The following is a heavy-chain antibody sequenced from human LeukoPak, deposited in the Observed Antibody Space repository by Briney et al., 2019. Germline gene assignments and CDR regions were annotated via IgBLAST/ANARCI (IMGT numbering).Heavy chain of an antibody. Sequence: PGGSPRLSCAASGFTFSSYEMNWVRQAPGKGLEWVSYISSSGSTIYYADSVKGRFTISRDNAKNSLYLQMNSLRAEDTAVYYCARDRQRSIRNSEAINWGQGTLVTVSS. CDR3: ARDRQRSIRNSEAIN. V-gene: IGHV3-48*03. CDR1: GFTFSSYE. CDR2: ISSSGSTI. J-gene: IGHJ4*02. D-gene: IGHD4-23*01.